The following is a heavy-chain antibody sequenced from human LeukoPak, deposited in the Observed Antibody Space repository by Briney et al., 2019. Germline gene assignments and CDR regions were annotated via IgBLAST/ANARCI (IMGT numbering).Heavy chain of an antibody. J-gene: IGHJ4*02. D-gene: IGHD5-18*01. V-gene: IGHV1-2*06. CDR1: GYTFTGYY. Sequence: ASVKVSCKASGYTFTGYYMHWVRQAPGQGLEWMGRINPNSGDTDHAQKFQGRATMTRDTSISTAYMELSRLRSDDTAVYYCARGLQLWSSDYWGQGTLVTVSS. CDR3: ARGLQLWSSDY. CDR2: INPNSGDT.